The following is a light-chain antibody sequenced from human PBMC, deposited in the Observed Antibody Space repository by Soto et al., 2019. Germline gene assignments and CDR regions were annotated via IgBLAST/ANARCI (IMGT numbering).Light chain of an antibody. CDR3: EHVGSSPPVT. V-gene: IGKV3-20*01. CDR1: QFTNGKY. CDR2: GAS. Sequence: DIVLTQAPDNLSLSPGESATLSCRVSQFTNGKYVAGYQRGHGLPPRLLVYGASKRAPGIPDRFRGSGSGSEFTLTISAGEPEDFGVYFCEHVGSSPPVTFGQGTRLDIK. J-gene: IGKJ5*01.